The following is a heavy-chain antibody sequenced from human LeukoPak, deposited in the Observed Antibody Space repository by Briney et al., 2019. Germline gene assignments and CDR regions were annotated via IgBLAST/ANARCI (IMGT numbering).Heavy chain of an antibody. CDR3: ARVPYCTSAGCPFDY. V-gene: IGHV4-59*01. CDR1: SGSISSYY. D-gene: IGHD2-2*01. Sequence: PSETLSLTCTVSSGSISSYYWSWIRQPPGKGLEWIGYIYYSGSTNYNPSLKSRVTISVDTSKNQFSLKLSSVTAADTAVYCCARVPYCTSAGCPFDYWGQGTLVTVSS. J-gene: IGHJ4*02. CDR2: IYYSGST.